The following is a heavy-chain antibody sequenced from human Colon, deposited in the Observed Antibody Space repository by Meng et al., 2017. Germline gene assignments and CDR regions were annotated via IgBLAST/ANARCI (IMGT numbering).Heavy chain of an antibody. CDR1: GFTFSHYG. CDR3: ATTRGDYAWEN. V-gene: IGHV3-33*01. J-gene: IGHJ4*02. D-gene: IGHD3-16*01. CDR2: SWKDEGSIK. Sequence: QGQRGESGGGVVKSGGSLRLTCAASGFTFSHYGMHWVRQAPGKGLEWVAVSWKDEGSIKYYGDSVKGRFTISRDNSKNMLYLQMNSLRAEDTAVYYCATTRGDYAWENWGQGTLVTVSS.